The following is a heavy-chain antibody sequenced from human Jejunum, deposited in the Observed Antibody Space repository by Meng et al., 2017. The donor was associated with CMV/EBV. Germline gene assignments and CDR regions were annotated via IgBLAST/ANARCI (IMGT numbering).Heavy chain of an antibody. V-gene: IGHV4-30-4*01. D-gene: IGHD3-16*02. CDR1: ISKGGYY. Sequence: ISKGGYYLSWNRQPPGKGLEWIGHISYGGSTYYNPSLKSRLTISVDTSNSQFSLRLSSVTAADTAVYYCARDSDYVWGSYRYRYLDYWGQGTLVTVSS. CDR2: ISYGGST. CDR3: ARDSDYVWGSYRYRYLDY. J-gene: IGHJ4*02.